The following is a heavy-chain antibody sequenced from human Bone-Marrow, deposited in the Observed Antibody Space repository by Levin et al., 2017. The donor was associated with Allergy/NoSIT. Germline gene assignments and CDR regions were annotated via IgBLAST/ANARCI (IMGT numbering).Heavy chain of an antibody. D-gene: IGHD6-19*01. CDR3: ARDSWSIAVSGLGGFGYFGY. CDR1: GFTFSDYY. J-gene: IGHJ4*02. Sequence: KPGGSLRLSCAASGFTFSDYYMSWIRQAPGKGLEWVSHINHNGGTIYYADSVKGRFTISRDNTKNSLYLQMSSLRAEDTAVYYCARDSWSIAVSGLGGFGYFGYWGQGTLVTVSS. V-gene: IGHV3-11*01. CDR2: INHNGGTI.